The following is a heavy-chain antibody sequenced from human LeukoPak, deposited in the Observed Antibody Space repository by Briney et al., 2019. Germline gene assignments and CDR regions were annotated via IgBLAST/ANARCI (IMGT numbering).Heavy chain of an antibody. CDR1: GYTFTSYA. CDR3: AREDVAYYYGSGSSSNFDY. J-gene: IGHJ4*02. D-gene: IGHD3-10*01. CDR2: INPNSGGT. Sequence: GASVKVSCKASGYTFTSYAMHWVRQAPGQRLEWMGWINPNSGGTNYAQKFQGRVTMTRDTSISTAYMELSRLRSDDTAVYYCAREDVAYYYGSGSSSNFDYWGQGTLVTVSS. V-gene: IGHV1-2*02.